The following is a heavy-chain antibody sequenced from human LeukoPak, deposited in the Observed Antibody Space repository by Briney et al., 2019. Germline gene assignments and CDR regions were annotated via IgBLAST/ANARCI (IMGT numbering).Heavy chain of an antibody. CDR3: ARDPRGGTLDY. Sequence: GGSLRLSCAASAFTFISYWMHWVRQAPGKGLVWVSRINSDGSTTNYADSVKGRFTISSDNAKNTQYLQMNSLRAQDTAVYYCARDPRGGTLDYWGQGTLVTVSS. J-gene: IGHJ4*02. CDR1: AFTFISYW. CDR2: INSDGSTT. D-gene: IGHD3-10*01. V-gene: IGHV3-74*01.